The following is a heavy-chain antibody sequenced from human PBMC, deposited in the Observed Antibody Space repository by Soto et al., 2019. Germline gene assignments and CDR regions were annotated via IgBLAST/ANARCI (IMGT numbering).Heavy chain of an antibody. CDR2: ISGSGGST. CDR1: GFTFSSYA. J-gene: IGHJ4*02. D-gene: IGHD2-15*01. V-gene: IGHV3-23*01. CDR3: AKDLGYCSGGSCWAFDY. Sequence: EVQLLESGGGLVQPGGSLRLSCAASGFTFSSYAMSWVLQAPGKGLEWVSAISGSGGSTYYADSVKGRFTISRDNSKNTLYLQMNSLRAEDTAVYYCAKDLGYCSGGSCWAFDYWGQGTLVTVSS.